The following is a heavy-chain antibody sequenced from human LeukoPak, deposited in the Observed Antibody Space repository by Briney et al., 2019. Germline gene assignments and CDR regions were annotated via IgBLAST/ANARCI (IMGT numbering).Heavy chain of an antibody. Sequence: KPGGSLRLSCAASGFTFSSYTMNWVRQAPGKGLEWVSSIAGSSGYISYADSVKGRFTISRDNAKNTLYLQMNSLRAEDTALYYCVRNAYAASGSNFFDPWGQGTLVTVSS. D-gene: IGHD6-13*01. CDR1: GFTFSSYT. CDR2: IAGSSGYI. J-gene: IGHJ5*02. CDR3: VRNAYAASGSNFFDP. V-gene: IGHV3-21*01.